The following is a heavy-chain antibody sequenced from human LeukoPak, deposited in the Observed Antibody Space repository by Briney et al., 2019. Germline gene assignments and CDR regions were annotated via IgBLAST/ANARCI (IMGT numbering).Heavy chain of an antibody. CDR2: IWYDGSNK. Sequence: GGSLRLSCAASGFTFSSYGMHWVRRAPGKGLEWVAVIWYDGSNKYYADSVKGRFTISRDNSKNTLYLQMNSLRAEDTAVYYCARGPYGSGSYSWFDPWGQGTLVTVSS. V-gene: IGHV3-33*01. D-gene: IGHD3-10*01. J-gene: IGHJ5*02. CDR1: GFTFSSYG. CDR3: ARGPYGSGSYSWFDP.